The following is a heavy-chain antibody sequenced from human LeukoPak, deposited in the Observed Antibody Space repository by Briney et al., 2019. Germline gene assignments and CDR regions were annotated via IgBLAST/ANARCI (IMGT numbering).Heavy chain of an antibody. Sequence: PGGSLRLSCAASGFTFSNYDMSWVRQAPGKGLEWVSGISDSGTYHADSVKGRFTISRDNSKNTLYLQMNSLRAEDTAVYYCANTYSSSWYPLFDSWGQGTLVTVSS. CDR1: GFTFSNYD. J-gene: IGHJ4*02. V-gene: IGHV3-23*01. D-gene: IGHD6-13*01. CDR2: ISDSGT. CDR3: ANTYSSSWYPLFDS.